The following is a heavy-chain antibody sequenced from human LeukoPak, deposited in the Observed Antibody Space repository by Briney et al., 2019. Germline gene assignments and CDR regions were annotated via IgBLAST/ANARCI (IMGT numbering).Heavy chain of an antibody. D-gene: IGHD2-8*01. CDR3: ARGGDCTNNTCLGYGAFDF. Sequence: GASVKVSYKASGYTFTNFAVTWVRQAPGQGLEWMGWISTYHGYTTYAQKVEGRVTMTTDTFTSTAYMEVRSLISDDTAVYYCARGGDCTNNTCLGYGAFDFWGQGTMVTVSS. CDR2: ISTYHGYT. V-gene: IGHV1-18*01. J-gene: IGHJ3*01. CDR1: GYTFTNFA.